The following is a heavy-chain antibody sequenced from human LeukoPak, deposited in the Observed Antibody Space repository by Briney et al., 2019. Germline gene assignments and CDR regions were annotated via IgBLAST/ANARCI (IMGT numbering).Heavy chain of an antibody. CDR2: IRYDGSNK. D-gene: IGHD6-6*01. V-gene: IGHV3-30*02. CDR3: AKDLSSSEYYYYYYMDV. CDR1: GFTFSSYG. J-gene: IGHJ6*03. Sequence: PGGSLRLSCAASGFTFSSYGMHWVRQAPGKGLEWVAFIRYDGSNKYYADSVKGRFTISRDSSKNTLYLQMNSLRAEDTAVYYCAKDLSSSEYYYYYYMDVWGKGTTVTVSS.